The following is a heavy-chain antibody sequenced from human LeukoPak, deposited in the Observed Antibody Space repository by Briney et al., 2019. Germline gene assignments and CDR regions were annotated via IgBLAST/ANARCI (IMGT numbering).Heavy chain of an antibody. CDR1: GFTFSSYA. V-gene: IGHV3-23*01. CDR2: ISGGGGTT. Sequence: GGSLRLSCAASGFTFSSYAMSWVRQAPGKGLEWVSAISGGGGTTYYADSVKGRFTISRDNSENTLYLQMNSLRADDTAVYYCAKGKSYYMDVWGKGTTVTVSS. J-gene: IGHJ6*03. CDR3: AKGKSYYMDV.